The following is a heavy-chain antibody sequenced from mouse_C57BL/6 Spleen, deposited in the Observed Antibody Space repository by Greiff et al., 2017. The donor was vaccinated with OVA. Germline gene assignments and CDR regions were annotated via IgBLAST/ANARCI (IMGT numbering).Heavy chain of an antibody. Sequence: VQLQQSGPELVKPGASVKISCKASGYTFTDYYMNWVKQSHGKSLEWIGDINPNNGGTSYNQKFKGKATLTVDKSSSTAYMELRSLTSEDSAVYYCARSDGYGNPLDYWGQGTTLTVSS. CDR1: GYTFTDYY. CDR3: ARSDGYGNPLDY. CDR2: INPNNGGT. V-gene: IGHV1-26*01. J-gene: IGHJ2*01. D-gene: IGHD2-10*02.